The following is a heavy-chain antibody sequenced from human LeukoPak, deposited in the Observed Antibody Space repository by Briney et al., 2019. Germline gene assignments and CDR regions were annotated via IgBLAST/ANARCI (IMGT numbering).Heavy chain of an antibody. V-gene: IGHV4-59*08. J-gene: IGHJ4*02. CDR1: GGSISSYY. CDR2: MYYSGST. D-gene: IGHD1-26*01. CDR3: AGVVGGTVEY. Sequence: PSETLSLTCTVSGGSISSYYWTWIRQPPGKGLEWIGYMYYSGSTNYNPSLKSRVTISVDTSKKQFSLRLSSVTAADTAVYYCAGVVGGTVEYWGQGTPVTVSS.